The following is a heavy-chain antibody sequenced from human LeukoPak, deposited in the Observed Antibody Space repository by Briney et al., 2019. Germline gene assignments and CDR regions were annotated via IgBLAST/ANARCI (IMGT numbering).Heavy chain of an antibody. CDR2: IYTGGST. J-gene: IGHJ4*02. CDR3: ASATEDLSYFDY. Sequence: PGGSLRLSCAVSGFTVSSNYMSWVRQAPGKGLEWVSVIYTGGSTYSADSVKGRFTISRDNSKSTLFLQMNSLRAEHTALYYCASATEDLSYFDYWGQGTLVTVSS. V-gene: IGHV3-53*01. CDR1: GFTVSSNY.